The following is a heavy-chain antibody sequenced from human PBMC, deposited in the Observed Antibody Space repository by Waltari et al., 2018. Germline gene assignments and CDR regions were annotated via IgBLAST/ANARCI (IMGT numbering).Heavy chain of an antibody. J-gene: IGHJ4*02. D-gene: IGHD3-10*01. CDR2: ISSTGTYI. Sequence: EVQLVESEGGLVKPGGSLRLSCAASGFTFSTHSMAWVRQTPGKGLGWVSSISSTGTYIYYADSVKGRFTISRDNAKNSVYLQMNNLRAEDTAVYFCARVSLNYYDSGSDFDFWGQGTLVTVSS. CDR1: GFTFSTHS. CDR3: ARVSLNYYDSGSDFDF. V-gene: IGHV3-21*01.